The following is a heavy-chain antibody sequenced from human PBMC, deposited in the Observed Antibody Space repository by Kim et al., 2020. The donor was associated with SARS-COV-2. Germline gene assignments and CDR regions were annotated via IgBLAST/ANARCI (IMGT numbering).Heavy chain of an antibody. CDR2: ISYDGSNK. J-gene: IGHJ4*02. V-gene: IGHV3-30*18. CDR3: AKDSSGWYGRSDY. D-gene: IGHD6-19*01. Sequence: GGSLRLSCAASGFTFSSYGMHWVRQAPGKGLEWVAVISYDGSNKYYADSVKGRFTISRDNSKNTLYLQMNSLRAEDTAVYYCAKDSSGWYGRSDYWGQGTLVTVSS. CDR1: GFTFSSYG.